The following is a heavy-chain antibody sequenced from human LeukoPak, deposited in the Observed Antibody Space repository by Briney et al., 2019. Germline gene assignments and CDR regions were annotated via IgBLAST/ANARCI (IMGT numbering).Heavy chain of an antibody. V-gene: IGHV4-59*08. Sequence: SETLSLTCTVSGGSISGYYWSWIRQPPGKGLEWIGCIYYSGSTNYNPSLKSRVTISVDTSKNQFSLKLSSVTAADTAVYYCARGGWDTPYYWGQGTLVTVSS. CDR3: ARGGWDTPYY. D-gene: IGHD1-26*01. CDR1: GGSISGYY. CDR2: IYYSGST. J-gene: IGHJ4*02.